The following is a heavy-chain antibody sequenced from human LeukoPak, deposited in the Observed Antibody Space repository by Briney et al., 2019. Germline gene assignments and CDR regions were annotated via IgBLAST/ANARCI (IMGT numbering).Heavy chain of an antibody. V-gene: IGHV3-20*04. CDR1: GFTFDDYG. J-gene: IGHJ3*02. CDR2: INWNGGST. Sequence: GESLRLSCAASGFTFDDYGMSWVRHGPRKGLEWVSGINWNGGSTVYADSVKGRFTISRDHAKKSLYLQMNSLRAEDTALSYCARSSVSAYAFDIWGQGTMVTVSS. CDR3: ARSSVSAYAFDI. D-gene: IGHD6-6*01.